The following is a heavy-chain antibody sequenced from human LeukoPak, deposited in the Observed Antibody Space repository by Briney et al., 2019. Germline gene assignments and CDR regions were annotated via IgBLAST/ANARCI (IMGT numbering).Heavy chain of an antibody. CDR3: AKDPHPYGSGLFYYFDY. J-gene: IGHJ4*02. D-gene: IGHD3-10*01. CDR1: GFTVSSNY. V-gene: IGHV3-53*05. CDR2: IYSGGST. Sequence: GGSLRLSCAASGFTVSSNYMSWVRQAPGKGLEWVSVIYSGGSTYYADSVKGRFTISRDNSKNTLYLQMNSLRAEDTAVYYCAKDPHPYGSGLFYYFDYWGQGTLVTVSS.